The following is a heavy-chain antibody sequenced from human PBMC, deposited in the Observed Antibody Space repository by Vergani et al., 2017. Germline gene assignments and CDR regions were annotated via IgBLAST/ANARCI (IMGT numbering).Heavy chain of an antibody. Sequence: EVRLLESGGALRQPGGSLRLSCEVSGFTFHNFAMAWVRQAPGKGLEWVSSLSGSGESTYYADSVKGRFTISRDNSKKTVYLDMNRLRVDDTAQYYCAKDHGGYCTNGNCLFGSWGQGTPVTVSS. D-gene: IGHD2-8*01. CDR3: AKDHGGYCTNGNCLFGS. CDR2: LSGSGEST. J-gene: IGHJ4*02. CDR1: GFTFHNFA. V-gene: IGHV3-23*01.